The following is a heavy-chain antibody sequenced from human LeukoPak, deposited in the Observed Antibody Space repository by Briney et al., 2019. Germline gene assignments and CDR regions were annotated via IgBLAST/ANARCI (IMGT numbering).Heavy chain of an antibody. CDR3: AKLSGGEPRDY. CDR1: GFTFSSYA. V-gene: IGHV3-23*01. D-gene: IGHD3-16*01. CDR2: ISSSGGAT. J-gene: IGHJ4*02. Sequence: PGGSLRLPCAASGFTFSSYAMSWVRQAPGKGLEWVSAISSSGGATYYADSVKGRFTISRDNSKNTLYLQMNSLRVEDTAVYYCAKLSGGEPRDYWGQGTLVTVSS.